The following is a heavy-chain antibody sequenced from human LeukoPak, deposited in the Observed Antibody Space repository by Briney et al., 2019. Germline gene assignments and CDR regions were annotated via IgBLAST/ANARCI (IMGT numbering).Heavy chain of an antibody. J-gene: IGHJ4*02. CDR3: AKDMSRSYYGLGY. D-gene: IGHD3-10*01. V-gene: IGHV3-9*01. CDR1: GFTFSSYW. CDR2: ISWNSGSI. Sequence: GGSLRLSCTTSGFTFSSYWMSWVRQAPGKGLEWVSGISWNSGSIGYADSVKGRFTISRDNAKNSLYLQMNSLRAEDTALYYCAKDMSRSYYGLGYWGQGTLVTVSS.